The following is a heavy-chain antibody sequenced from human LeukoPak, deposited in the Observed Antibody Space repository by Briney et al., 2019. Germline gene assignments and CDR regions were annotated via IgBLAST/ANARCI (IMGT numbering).Heavy chain of an antibody. J-gene: IGHJ6*02. CDR3: ARAHSRNYSMDV. CDR2: INHSGST. CDR1: GGSSSGYY. D-gene: IGHD1-14*01. Sequence: SETLSLTCAVYGGSSSGYYWSWIRQPPGKGLEWIGEINHSGSTNYNPSLKSRVTISVETSKNQFSLKLSSVTAADTAVYYCARAHSRNYSMDVWGQGTTVTVSS. V-gene: IGHV4-34*01.